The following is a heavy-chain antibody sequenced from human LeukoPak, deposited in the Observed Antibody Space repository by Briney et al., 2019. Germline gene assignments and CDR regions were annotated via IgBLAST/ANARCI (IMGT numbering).Heavy chain of an antibody. CDR2: INHSGST. Sequence: PSETLSLTCAVYGGSFSGYYWSWIHQPPGKGLEWIGEINHSGSTNYNPSLKSRVTISVDTSKNQFSLKLSSVTAADTALYYCARGLGGFDPWGQETLVTVSS. CDR3: ARGLGGFDP. V-gene: IGHV4-34*01. CDR1: GGSFSGYY. J-gene: IGHJ5*02.